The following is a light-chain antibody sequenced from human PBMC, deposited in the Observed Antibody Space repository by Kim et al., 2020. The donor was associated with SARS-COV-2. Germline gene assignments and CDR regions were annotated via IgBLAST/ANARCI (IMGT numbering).Light chain of an antibody. J-gene: IGKJ2*01. Sequence: SGSVRDRITNNCRASTSINNYLNWYQHTLGKAPKLLIYGASTLQSGVPTRFSGSGLGTDFTLPISNLQAEDFATYYCQQSYSPVYTFGQETKLEI. CDR3: QQSYSPVYT. CDR2: GAS. CDR1: TSINNY. V-gene: IGKV1-39*01.